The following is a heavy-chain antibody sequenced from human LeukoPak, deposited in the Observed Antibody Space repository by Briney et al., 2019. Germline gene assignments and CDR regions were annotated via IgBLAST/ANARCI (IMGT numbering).Heavy chain of an antibody. CDR1: GGSISSGSYY. V-gene: IGHV4-61*02. CDR3: ARAKETIFGVVWDAFDI. CDR2: IYTSGNT. Sequence: PSETLSLTCTVSGGSISSGSYYWSWIRQPAGKGLEWIGRIYTSGNTNYNPSLKSRVTISVDTSKNQFSLKLSSVTAADTAVYYCARAKETIFGVVWDAFDIWGQGTMVTVSS. D-gene: IGHD3-3*01. J-gene: IGHJ3*02.